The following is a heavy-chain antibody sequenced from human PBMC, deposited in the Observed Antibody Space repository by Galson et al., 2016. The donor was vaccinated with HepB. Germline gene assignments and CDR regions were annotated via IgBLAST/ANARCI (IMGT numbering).Heavy chain of an antibody. J-gene: IGHJ6*02. CDR2: MIPMLATA. Sequence: SVKVSCKASGGTFSRFAISWVRQAPGQGLEWMGGMIPMLATAHYAQRFKGRVTVSADESTSTAYMELSSLRSDDTAVYYCARSFWGKYETGYYHYPLDVWGQGTTVTVSS. CDR3: ARSFWGKYETGYYHYPLDV. D-gene: IGHD1-26*01. CDR1: GGTFSRFA. V-gene: IGHV1-69*13.